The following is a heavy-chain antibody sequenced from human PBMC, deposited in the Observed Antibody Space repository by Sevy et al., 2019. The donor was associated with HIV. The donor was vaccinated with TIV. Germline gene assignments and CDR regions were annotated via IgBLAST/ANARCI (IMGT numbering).Heavy chain of an antibody. D-gene: IGHD1-26*01. J-gene: IGHJ6*03. CDR3: ARANGGSYRYYNYYYMDV. V-gene: IGHV3-48*03. Sequence: GGSLRLSCAASGFTFSSYEMNWVRQAPGKGLEWVSYISSSGSTIYYADSVKGRFTISRDNAKNSLYLQMNSLRAEDTAVYYCARANGGSYRYYNYYYMDVWGKGTTVTVSS. CDR1: GFTFSSYE. CDR2: ISSSGSTI.